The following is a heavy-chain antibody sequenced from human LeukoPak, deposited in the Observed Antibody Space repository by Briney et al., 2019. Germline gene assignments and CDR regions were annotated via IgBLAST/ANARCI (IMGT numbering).Heavy chain of an antibody. CDR2: INHSGST. V-gene: IGHV4-34*01. CDR1: GGSFSGYY. J-gene: IGHJ4*02. Sequence: SETLSLTCAVYGGSFSGYYWSWTRQPPGKGLEWIGEINHSGSTNYNPSLKSRVTISVDTSKNQFSLKLSSVTAADTAVYYCARGGHRPLDYWGQGTLVTVSS. CDR3: ARGGHRPLDY.